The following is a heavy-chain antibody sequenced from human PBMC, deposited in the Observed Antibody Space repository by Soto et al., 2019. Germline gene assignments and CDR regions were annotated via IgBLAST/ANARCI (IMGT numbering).Heavy chain of an antibody. Sequence: SETLSLTCSVSGGFVSSSSYSWGWIRQSPGKGLEWIGTMYSSENTYYNPSLLSRVTISVDTSKNEFSLRLSSVTAADTAVYYRARLNGYCISTNCHGYYGMDVWGQGTTVTVSS. CDR2: MYSSENT. V-gene: IGHV4-39*01. CDR3: ARLNGYCISTNCHGYYGMDV. J-gene: IGHJ6*02. D-gene: IGHD2-2*03. CDR1: GGFVSSSSYS.